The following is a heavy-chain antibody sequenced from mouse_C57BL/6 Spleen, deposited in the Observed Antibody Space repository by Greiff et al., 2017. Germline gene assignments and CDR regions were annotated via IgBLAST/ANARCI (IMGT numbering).Heavy chain of an antibody. CDR3: ARKTSYYYGSSYDWYFDV. CDR2: IDPSDSYT. J-gene: IGHJ1*03. V-gene: IGHV1-69*01. D-gene: IGHD1-1*01. CDR1: GYTFTSYW. Sequence: VKLQQPGAELVMPGASVKLSCKASGYTFTSYWMHWVKQRPGQGLEWIGEIDPSDSYTNYNQKFKGKSTLTVDKSSSTAYMQLSSLTSEDSAVYYCARKTSYYYGSSYDWYFDVWGTGTTVTVSS.